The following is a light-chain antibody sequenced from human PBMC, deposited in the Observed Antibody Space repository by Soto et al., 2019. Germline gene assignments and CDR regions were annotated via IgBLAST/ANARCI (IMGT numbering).Light chain of an antibody. Sequence: QSVLTQPHSASGTPGQRVTISCSGSSSNIGTSSVHWFQQLPGTAPKLLISTTNQRPSGVPERFSGSKSGTSASLVISVLQSEDEADYYCSAWDDSLNGHVVGTGTKLTVL. CDR1: SSNIGTSS. CDR2: TTN. V-gene: IGLV1-44*01. CDR3: SAWDDSLNGHV. J-gene: IGLJ1*01.